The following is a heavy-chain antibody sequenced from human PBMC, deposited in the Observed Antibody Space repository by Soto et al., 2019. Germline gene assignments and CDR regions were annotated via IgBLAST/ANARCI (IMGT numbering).Heavy chain of an antibody. CDR3: ARDQGSHPGD. CDR1: GGSISNGDW. CDR2: IHHSGST. V-gene: IGHV4-4*02. J-gene: IGHJ4*02. D-gene: IGHD6-13*01. Sequence: QVQLQESGPGLVRPSGTVSLTCAVSGGSISNGDWWSWVRQPPGKGLEWIGEIHHSGSTNYNPSLKSRVTMSVVPSTNLFSLTLNSVTAADTAFYYCARDQGSHPGDWGQGTLVYVSS.